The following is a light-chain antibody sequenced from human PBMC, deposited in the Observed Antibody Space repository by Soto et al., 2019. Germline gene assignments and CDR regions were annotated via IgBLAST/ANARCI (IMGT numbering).Light chain of an antibody. Sequence: DIQMTQSTSSLSASLLDRVTITCQASQNINNYLNWYQQKPGRAPKLLIYDASNLETGVPSRFSGSGSGTDFTFTISSLQPEDIATYYCQQYDNLPLTFGPGTKVDNK. CDR1: QNINNY. CDR2: DAS. CDR3: QQYDNLPLT. V-gene: IGKV1-33*01. J-gene: IGKJ3*01.